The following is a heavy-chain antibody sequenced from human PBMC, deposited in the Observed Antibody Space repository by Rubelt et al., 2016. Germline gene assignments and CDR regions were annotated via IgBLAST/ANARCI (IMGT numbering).Heavy chain of an antibody. V-gene: IGHV4-4*02. CDR3: ARELGGDFDAYDF. J-gene: IGHJ3*01. CDR2: IFHSGST. Sequence: QVQLQESGPRLVEPSGTLSLTCAVSGVSISSGNWWSWIRQPPGKGLEWIGEIFHSGSTNYNPSLKGLVTISVDTFKNQFSLKGNAVTAADTAVYYCARELGGDFDAYDFWGQGTMVTVSS. CDR1: GVSISSGNW. D-gene: IGHD2-21*02.